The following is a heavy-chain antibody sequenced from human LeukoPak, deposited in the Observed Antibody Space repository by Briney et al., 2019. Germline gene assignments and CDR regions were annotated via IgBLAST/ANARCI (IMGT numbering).Heavy chain of an antibody. J-gene: IGHJ4*02. D-gene: IGHD3-16*01. CDR3: AKDGGQGADY. CDR1: RFTISSYA. Sequence: GGSLRLSCAASRFTISSYAMSWVRQAPGKGLEWVSGISGSDGSTYYADSVKGRFTISRDNSKNTLYLQMNSLRAEDMAVYYCAKDGGQGADYWGQGTLVSVSS. CDR2: ISGSDGST. V-gene: IGHV3-23*01.